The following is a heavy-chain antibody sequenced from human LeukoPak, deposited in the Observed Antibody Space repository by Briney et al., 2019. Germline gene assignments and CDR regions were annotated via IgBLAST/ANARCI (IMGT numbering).Heavy chain of an antibody. Sequence: PGGSLRLSCAASGFTFSSYAMSWVRQAPGKGLEWVSDINGSGSSTYYADSVKGRFTISRDNSKNTLYLQMNSLRAEDTAVYYCANHILSYCSSTSCLINPPFYYYGMDVWGQGTTVTVSS. J-gene: IGHJ6*02. D-gene: IGHD2-2*01. V-gene: IGHV3-23*01. CDR3: ANHILSYCSSTSCLINPPFYYYGMDV. CDR1: GFTFSSYA. CDR2: INGSGSST.